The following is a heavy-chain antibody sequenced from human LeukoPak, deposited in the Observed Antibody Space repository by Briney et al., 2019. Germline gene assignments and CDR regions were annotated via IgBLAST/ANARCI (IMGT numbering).Heavy chain of an antibody. D-gene: IGHD4-17*01. CDR2: IKHDGSEK. J-gene: IGHJ4*02. CDR1: GFSFSNYW. V-gene: IGHV3-7*03. CDR3: ASTFDDYGDYAVTY. Sequence: PGGSLRLSCEASGFSFSNYWMSWVRQAPGKGLEWVANIKHDGSEKYYVDSVKGRFTISRDNGKNSLYVQMNSLRAEDTAVYYCASTFDDYGDYAVTYWGQGTLVTVSS.